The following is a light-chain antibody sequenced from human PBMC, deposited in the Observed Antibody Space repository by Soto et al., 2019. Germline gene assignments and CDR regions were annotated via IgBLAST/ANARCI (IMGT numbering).Light chain of an antibody. CDR2: ATS. V-gene: IGKV1-39*01. J-gene: IGKJ1*01. CDR3: QQSYSSTWT. Sequence: DIQMTQSPSSLSASIGDRVTITCRAGQSIDNYLNWYQQKPGKAPNLLIYATSSLQSGVPSRFSGSESGTEFTLTISSLQREDFAISYCQQSYSSTWTFGQGTKVEIK. CDR1: QSIDNY.